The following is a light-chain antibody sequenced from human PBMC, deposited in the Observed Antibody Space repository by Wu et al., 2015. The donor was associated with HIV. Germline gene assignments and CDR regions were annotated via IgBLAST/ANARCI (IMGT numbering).Light chain of an antibody. Sequence: IVLTQSPGTLSLSPGGRATLSFRASQFVSSSSLGCYQQKPGQAPRLLIYGACSRVTGIPDRFSGSGSGTDFTLTISRLEPEDFAVYYCQQRSNWPRTFGQGTKVEIK. CDR1: QFVSSSS. CDR2: GAC. V-gene: IGKV3D-20*02. CDR3: QQRSNWPRT. J-gene: IGKJ1*01.